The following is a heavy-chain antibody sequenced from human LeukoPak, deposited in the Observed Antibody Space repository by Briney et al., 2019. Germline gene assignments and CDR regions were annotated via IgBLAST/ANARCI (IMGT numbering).Heavy chain of an antibody. Sequence: GGSLRLSCAASGFTFSSYAMSWVRQAPGKGLEWVSAILGSGDSTYYADPVKGRFTISRDNSKNTLDLHMNSLRADDTAVYYCATELKVAGPTTGFDYWGQGTLVTVPS. CDR2: ILGSGDST. CDR1: GFTFSSYA. J-gene: IGHJ4*02. CDR3: ATELKVAGPTTGFDY. V-gene: IGHV3-23*01. D-gene: IGHD1-26*01.